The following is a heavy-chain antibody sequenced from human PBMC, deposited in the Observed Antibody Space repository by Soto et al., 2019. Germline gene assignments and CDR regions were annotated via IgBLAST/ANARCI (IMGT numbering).Heavy chain of an antibody. CDR2: ISSTSSTI. J-gene: IGHJ4*02. V-gene: IGHV3-48*02. CDR3: ARDLAVGAYAHFDY. D-gene: IGHD1-26*01. Sequence: PGGSLRLSCAASGFTFNDYTMNWVRQAPGKGLEWVSYISSTSSTIYYADSVKGRFTTSRDNAKNSLYLQMNSLRDEDTAVYYCARDLAVGAYAHFDYWGQGTLVTVSS. CDR1: GFTFNDYT.